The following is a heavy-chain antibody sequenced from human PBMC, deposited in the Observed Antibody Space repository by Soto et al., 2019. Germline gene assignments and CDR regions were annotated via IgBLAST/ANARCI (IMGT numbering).Heavy chain of an antibody. Sequence: GGSLRHSCTASGFTFGDYAMSWFRQAPGKGLEWVGFIRSKAYGGTTEYAASVKGRFTISRDDSKSIAYLQMNSLKTEDTAVYYCTRGSSWFGELLFPFDPWGQGTLVTVSS. CDR1: GFTFGDYA. V-gene: IGHV3-49*03. J-gene: IGHJ5*02. CDR2: IRSKAYGGTT. D-gene: IGHD3-10*01. CDR3: TRGSSWFGELLFPFDP.